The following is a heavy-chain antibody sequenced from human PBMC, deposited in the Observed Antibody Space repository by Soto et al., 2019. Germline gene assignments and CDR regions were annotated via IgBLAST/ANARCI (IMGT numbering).Heavy chain of an antibody. V-gene: IGHV1-69*01. Sequence: QVQLVQSGAEVKKPGSSVKVSCKTSGGPFNNHAINWVRQDPGQGLEWVGLVIPTLATADYAQKFQGRVTMTADEVTNTAYMELSSLRSDDPGVYYCASDYGEIDAFDIWGQGTLVNVSS. CDR3: ASDYGEIDAFDI. D-gene: IGHD4-17*01. CDR1: GGPFNNHA. CDR2: VIPTLATA. J-gene: IGHJ3*02.